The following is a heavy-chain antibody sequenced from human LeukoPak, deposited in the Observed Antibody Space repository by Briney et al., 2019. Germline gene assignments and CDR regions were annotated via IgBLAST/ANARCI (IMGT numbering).Heavy chain of an antibody. CDR3: ARDRSRGSGQFDP. J-gene: IGHJ5*02. CDR2: INPNGGGT. Sequence: ASVKVSCTVSGYTFSAYYMHWVRQAPGQGLEWMGWINPNGGGTNYAKKFQGRVTMTRDTSISTAYMELSGLTSDDTAIYYCARDRSRGSGQFDPWGQGTLVTVSS. CDR1: GYTFSAYY. V-gene: IGHV1-2*02. D-gene: IGHD3-10*01.